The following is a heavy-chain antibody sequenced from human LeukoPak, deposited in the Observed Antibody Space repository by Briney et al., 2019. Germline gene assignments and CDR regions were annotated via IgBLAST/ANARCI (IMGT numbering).Heavy chain of an antibody. Sequence: SETLSLTCTVSGGSITSGHYYWSWIRQPAGKALEWIGRIYTSGSTNYNPSLKSRVTISADTSRNQFSLKLTSVTAADTAVYYCARVVPTSTYHYDSGVPFDPWGQGTLVTVSS. J-gene: IGHJ5*02. CDR3: ARVVPTSTYHYDSGVPFDP. CDR2: IYTSGST. CDR1: GGSITSGHYY. D-gene: IGHD3-10*01. V-gene: IGHV4-61*02.